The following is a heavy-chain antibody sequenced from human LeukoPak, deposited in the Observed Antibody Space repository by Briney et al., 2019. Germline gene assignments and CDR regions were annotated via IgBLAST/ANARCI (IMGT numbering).Heavy chain of an antibody. CDR2: IYYSGSI. Sequence: SETLSLTCAVSGYSISSTNWWGWIRQPPGKGLEWIGYIYYSGSIYYNPSLQSRVTMSLDTSKNQFSLKLSSVTAVDTAVYYCARTQAYAYRAFDIWGQGTMVTVSS. CDR1: GYSISSTNW. V-gene: IGHV4-28*05. CDR3: ARTQAYAYRAFDI. D-gene: IGHD2-2*01. J-gene: IGHJ3*02.